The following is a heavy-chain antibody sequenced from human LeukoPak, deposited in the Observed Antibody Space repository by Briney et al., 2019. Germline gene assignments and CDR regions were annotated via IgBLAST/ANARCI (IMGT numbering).Heavy chain of an antibody. J-gene: IGHJ3*02. D-gene: IGHD6-6*01. CDR1: GGSISSSSYY. CDR2: IYYSGST. Sequence: SETLSLTCTVSGGSISSSSYYWGWIRQPPGKGLEWIGSIYYSGSTYYNPSLKSRVTISVDTSKNQFSLKLSSVTAADTAVYYCARPGYGSSPDDAFDIWGQGTMVTVSS. V-gene: IGHV4-39*01. CDR3: ARPGYGSSPDDAFDI.